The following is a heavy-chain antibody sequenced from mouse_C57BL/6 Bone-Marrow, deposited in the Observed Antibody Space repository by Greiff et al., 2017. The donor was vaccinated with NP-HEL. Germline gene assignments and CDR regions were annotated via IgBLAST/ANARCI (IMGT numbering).Heavy chain of an antibody. J-gene: IGHJ2*01. CDR1: GFSLTSYA. D-gene: IGHD2-1*01. Sequence: VQLKESGPGLVAPSQSLSITCTVSGFSLTSYAISWVRQPPGKGLEWLGVIWTGGGTNYNSALKSRLSISKDNSKSQVFLKMNSLQTDDTARYYCARERIYYGNYYFGCWGEGATLTVSS. CDR2: IWTGGGT. CDR3: ARERIYYGNYYFGC. V-gene: IGHV2-9-1*01.